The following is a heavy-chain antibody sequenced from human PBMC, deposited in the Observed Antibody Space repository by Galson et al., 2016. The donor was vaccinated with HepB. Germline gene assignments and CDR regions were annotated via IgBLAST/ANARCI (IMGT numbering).Heavy chain of an antibody. CDR2: IWYDGSIK. D-gene: IGHD1-26*01. J-gene: IGHJ3*02. CDR3: ARDSWEVNAFDI. CDR1: GLTFSSYG. V-gene: IGHV3-33*01. Sequence: SLRLSCAASGLTFSSYGMNWVRQAPGKGLQWVAIIWYDGSIKYYADSVRGRFSISRDNSKNTLYLQMNSPRAEDAAVYYCARDSWEVNAFDIWGQGTMVTVSS.